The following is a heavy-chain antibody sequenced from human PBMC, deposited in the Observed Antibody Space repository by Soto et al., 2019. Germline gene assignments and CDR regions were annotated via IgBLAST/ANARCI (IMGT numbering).Heavy chain of an antibody. D-gene: IGHD7-27*01. CDR2: ISSGGGTS. J-gene: IGHJ5*02. Sequence: VQLVESGGGLVKPGGSLRLSCAASGFIFSDYYMTWIRQAPGKGLEWISDISSGGGTSYFADSVRGRFTISRDNANNSLYLQMNNLRAEDTAIYYCARRLTGRTTGDWLDPWGQGTLVTVSS. CDR3: ARRLTGRTTGDWLDP. CDR1: GFIFSDYY. V-gene: IGHV3-11*01.